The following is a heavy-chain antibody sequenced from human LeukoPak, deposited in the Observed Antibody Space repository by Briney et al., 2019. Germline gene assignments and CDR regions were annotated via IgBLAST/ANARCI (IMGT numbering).Heavy chain of an antibody. CDR1: GYTFTSYG. J-gene: IGHJ6*02. D-gene: IGHD5-18*01. CDR2: ISAYNGNT. Sequence: GASVKVSCKASGYTFTSYGISWARQAPGQGLEWMGWISAYNGNTNYAQKLQGRVTMTTDTSTSTAYMELRSLRSDDTAVYYCARVYTAMGYYYGMDVWGQGTTVTVSS. V-gene: IGHV1-18*01. CDR3: ARVYTAMGYYYGMDV.